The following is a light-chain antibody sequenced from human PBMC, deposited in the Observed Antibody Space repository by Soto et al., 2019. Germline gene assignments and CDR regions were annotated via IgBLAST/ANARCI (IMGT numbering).Light chain of an antibody. CDR1: SSNIGSNT. Sequence: QSVLTQPPSASGTPGQRVTISCSGSSSNIGSNTVNWYQQLPGTAPKLLIYSHNQRPSGVPDRFSVSKSGTSASLAIIGLQSEDEADYYCATWDDSLDGYVFGTGTKLTVL. J-gene: IGLJ1*01. CDR2: SHN. CDR3: ATWDDSLDGYV. V-gene: IGLV1-44*01.